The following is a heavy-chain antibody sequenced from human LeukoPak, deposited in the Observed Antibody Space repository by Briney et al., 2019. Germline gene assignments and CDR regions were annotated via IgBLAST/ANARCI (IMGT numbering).Heavy chain of an antibody. CDR2: ISSSSSTI. CDR3: ARDLGYSSSSFIGY. J-gene: IGHJ4*02. D-gene: IGHD6-6*01. CDR1: GFTFSSYS. Sequence: GGSLRLSCAASGFTFSSYSMNWVRQAPGKGLEWVSYISSSSSTIYYADSVKGRFTISRDNAKNSLYLQMNSLRAEDTAVYYCARDLGYSSSSFIGYWGQGTLVTVSS. V-gene: IGHV3-48*01.